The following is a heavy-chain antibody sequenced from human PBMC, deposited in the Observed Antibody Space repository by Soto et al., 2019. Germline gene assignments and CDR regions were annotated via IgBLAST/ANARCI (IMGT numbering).Heavy chain of an antibody. CDR3: AKAAYYYDSSGYYFDS. D-gene: IGHD3-22*01. Sequence: GGSLRLSCAASGFTFSSYGMHWVRQAPGKGLEWVAVISYDGSNKYYADSVKGRFTISRDNSKNTLYLQMNSLRAEDTAVYYCAKAAYYYDSSGYYFDSWGQGTLVTVSS. CDR2: ISYDGSNK. CDR1: GFTFSSYG. J-gene: IGHJ4*02. V-gene: IGHV3-30*18.